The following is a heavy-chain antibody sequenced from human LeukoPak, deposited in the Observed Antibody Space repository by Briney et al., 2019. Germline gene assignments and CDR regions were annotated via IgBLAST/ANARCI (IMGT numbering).Heavy chain of an antibody. CDR2: ISGSGGST. V-gene: IGHV3-23*01. D-gene: IGHD6-19*01. J-gene: IGHJ4*02. CDR1: GFTFSSYA. CDR3: AKDEQWPVPQPHYFDY. Sequence: PGGSLRLSCAASGFTFSSYAMSWVRQAPGKGLEWVSAISGSGGSTYYADSVKGRFTISRDNSKNTLYLQMNSLRAEDTAVYYCAKDEQWPVPQPHYFDYWGQGTLVTVSS.